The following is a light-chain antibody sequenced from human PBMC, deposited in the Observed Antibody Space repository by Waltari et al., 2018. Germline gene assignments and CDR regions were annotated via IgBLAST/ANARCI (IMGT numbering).Light chain of an antibody. Sequence: EVVMTQSPDTLSVSPGGTATLSCRASQSIATNLAWYQQRRGQAPRLLIFDASTRATSIAGRFSGSGSGTEFTLTISSLQSDDSAVYYCQQYNRWPPVTFGQGTRLEIK. CDR2: DAS. J-gene: IGKJ5*01. CDR3: QQYNRWPPVT. CDR1: QSIATN. V-gene: IGKV3-15*01.